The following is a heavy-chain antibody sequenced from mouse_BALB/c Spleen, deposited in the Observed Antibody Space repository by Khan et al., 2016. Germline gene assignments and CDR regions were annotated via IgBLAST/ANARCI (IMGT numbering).Heavy chain of an antibody. CDR1: GYSITSDYA. D-gene: IGHD1-1*01. Sequence: EVQLQESGPGLVKPSQSPSLTCTVTGYSITSDYAWNWIRQFPGNKLEWMGYITYSGYTSYNPSLKSRISITRDTSKNQFFLQLNSVTTEDTATYYCATSGNYFDYWGQGTTLTVSS. J-gene: IGHJ2*01. V-gene: IGHV3-2*02. CDR3: ATSGNYFDY. CDR2: ITYSGYT.